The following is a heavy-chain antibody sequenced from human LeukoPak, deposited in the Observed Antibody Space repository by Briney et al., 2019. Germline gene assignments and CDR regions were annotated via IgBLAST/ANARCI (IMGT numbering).Heavy chain of an antibody. Sequence: ASVKVSCKASGYTFTGYYMNWVRQAPGQGLEWMGGINPNSGSTNYAQKLQGRVTMTRDTSISTAYMGLSRLRSDDTAVYYCARDWGYCSSTSCYRDYYYYYMDVWGKGTTVTVSS. CDR2: INPNSGST. V-gene: IGHV1-2*02. J-gene: IGHJ6*03. D-gene: IGHD2-2*02. CDR3: ARDWGYCSSTSCYRDYYYYYMDV. CDR1: GYTFTGYY.